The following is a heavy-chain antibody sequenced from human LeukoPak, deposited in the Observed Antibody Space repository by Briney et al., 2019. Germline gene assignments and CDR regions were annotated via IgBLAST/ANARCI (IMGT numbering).Heavy chain of an antibody. CDR3: AIRGYSGYDYFYCMDV. CDR1: GFTFSSYA. Sequence: GGSLRLSCAASGFTFSSYAMSWVRQGPGKGLEWVSAISGSGGSTYYADSVKGRFTISRDNSKNTLYLQMNSLRAEDTAVYYCAIRGYSGYDYFYCMDVWGKGTTVTVSS. V-gene: IGHV3-23*01. J-gene: IGHJ6*03. D-gene: IGHD5-12*01. CDR2: ISGSGGST.